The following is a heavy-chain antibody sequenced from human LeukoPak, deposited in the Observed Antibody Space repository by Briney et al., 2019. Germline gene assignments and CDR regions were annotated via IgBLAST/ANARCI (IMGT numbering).Heavy chain of an antibody. CDR1: SYSISSGYY. CDR3: ARADGSGAIKGLGY. CDR2: LYHSGST. V-gene: IGHV4-38-2*02. D-gene: IGHD3-22*01. J-gene: IGHJ4*02. Sequence: SETLSLTCTVSSYSISSGYYWGWIRQPPGKGLEWIGSLYHSGSTYYNPSLKNRVTISVDTSKNQFSLKLTSVTAADTAVYYCARADGSGAIKGLGYWGQGTLVTVSS.